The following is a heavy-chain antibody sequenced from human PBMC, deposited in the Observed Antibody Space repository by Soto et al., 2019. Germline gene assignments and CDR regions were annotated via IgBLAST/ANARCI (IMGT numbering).Heavy chain of an antibody. CDR1: GYTFTGHY. J-gene: IGHJ4*02. V-gene: IGHV1-2*02. D-gene: IGHD3-22*01. CDR3: GRGRSGQIVVFY. Sequence: ASVKVSCKASGYTFTGHYIHWVRQAPEQGPEWMGEIGPESGATRYAQKFQGRVTMTRDMSITTVYMELNNLSPDDTAVYYCGRGRSGQIVVFYWGQRTPVTVSS. CDR2: IGPESGAT.